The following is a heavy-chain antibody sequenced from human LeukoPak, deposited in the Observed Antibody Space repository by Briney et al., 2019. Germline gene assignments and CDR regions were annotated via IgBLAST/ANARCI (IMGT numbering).Heavy chain of an antibody. D-gene: IGHD2-15*01. CDR1: GGSFSGYY. CDR3: ARGGPPYCSGGSCYSNWFDP. CDR2: INHSGST. Sequence: PSETLSLTCAVYGGSFSGYYWSWIRQPPGKGLEWIGEINHSGSTNYNPSLKSRVTISVDTSKNQFSLKLSSVTAADTAVYYCARGGPPYCSGGSCYSNWFDPWGLGTLVTVSS. V-gene: IGHV4-34*01. J-gene: IGHJ5*02.